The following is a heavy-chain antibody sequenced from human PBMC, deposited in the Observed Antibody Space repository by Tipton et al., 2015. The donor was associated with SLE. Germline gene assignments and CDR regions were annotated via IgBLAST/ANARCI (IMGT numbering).Heavy chain of an antibody. CDR1: GFTFSDFY. CDR3: ARGGSGTSFDY. CDR2: ISSSSSYT. V-gene: IGHV3-11*05. J-gene: IGHJ4*02. Sequence: GSLRLSCAASGFTFSDFYMSWIRQAPGKGLEWVSYISSSSSYTNYADSVKGRSTISRDNAKNSLCLQMNSLRAEDTAVYYCARGGSGTSFDYWGQGTQVTVSS. D-gene: IGHD6-25*01.